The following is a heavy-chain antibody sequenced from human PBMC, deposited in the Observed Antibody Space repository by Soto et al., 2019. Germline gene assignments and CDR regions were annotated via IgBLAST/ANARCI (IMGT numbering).Heavy chain of an antibody. V-gene: IGHV4-59*01. D-gene: IGHD3-10*01. J-gene: IGHJ4*02. CDR1: GGSISSYY. CDR2: IYHRGTT. CDR3: ARAIRRGGGFDY. Sequence: QVQLQESGPGLVKPPETLSLTCTVSGGSISSYYWSWIRQPPGKGLEWIGYIYHRGTTNYSPSLKSRVTISADMSKNQFSLKLSSVTAADTAVYYCARAIRRGGGFDYWGQGTLVTVSS.